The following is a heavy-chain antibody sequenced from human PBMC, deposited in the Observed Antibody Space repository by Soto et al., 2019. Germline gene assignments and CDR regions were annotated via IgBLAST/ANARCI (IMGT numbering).Heavy chain of an antibody. J-gene: IGHJ3*02. V-gene: IGHV3-74*01. Sequence: EVQLVESGGGLVQPGGSLRLSCAASGFTFSSNWMHWVRQAPGKGPVWVSRISSDGSSTYYADSVKGRFTISRDNAKNTLDLQMNSLGAEDTAVYYGSRQLLYASDIWGHGTLVTVSS. CDR2: ISSDGSST. CDR1: GFTFSSNW. D-gene: IGHD2-2*01. CDR3: SRQLLYASDI.